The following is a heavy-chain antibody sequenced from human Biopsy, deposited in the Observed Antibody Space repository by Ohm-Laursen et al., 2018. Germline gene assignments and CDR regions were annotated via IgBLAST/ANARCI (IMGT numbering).Heavy chain of an antibody. J-gene: IGHJ3*01. CDR3: ARDIMNRIAGLVARSDVFDV. D-gene: IGHD3-16*01. CDR2: ISPNSGGT. CDR1: GYAVNDYF. V-gene: IGHV1-2*02. Sequence: ASVKVSCKSSGYAVNDYFLHRLRQAPGQGPEWMGGISPNSGGTNYAQKFQGRVTMTTDTSTSTVYLELRRLISDDTAVYYCARDIMNRIAGLVARSDVFDVWGQGTLVTVSS.